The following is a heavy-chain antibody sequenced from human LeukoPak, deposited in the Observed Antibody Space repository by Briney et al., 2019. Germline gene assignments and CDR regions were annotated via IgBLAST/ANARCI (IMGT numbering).Heavy chain of an antibody. CDR2: ISGSGGGT. CDR3: AKNGVSYWYFDL. J-gene: IGHJ2*01. Sequence: GGSLRLSCAASGFTFSSNAMSWVRQAPGKGLEWVSGISGSGGGTYNADSVKGRFTISRDNSKNSLYLQMNSLRAEDTAVYYCAKNGVSYWYFDLWGRGTLVTVCS. V-gene: IGHV3-23*01. CDR1: GFTFSSNA. D-gene: IGHD2-8*01.